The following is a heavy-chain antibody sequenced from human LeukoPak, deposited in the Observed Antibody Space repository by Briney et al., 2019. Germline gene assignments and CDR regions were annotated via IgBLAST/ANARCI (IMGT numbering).Heavy chain of an antibody. J-gene: IGHJ4*02. CDR2: MYSGGNT. V-gene: IGHV3-53*05. D-gene: IGHD1-26*01. CDR3: ARDLRIVGAQLGY. CDR1: GFTVSSNY. Sequence: GGSLRLSCAASGFTVSSNYMSWVRQAPGKGLEWVSVMYSGGNTYYADSVKGRFTISRDNSKNTLYLQMNSLRAEDTAVYYCARDLRIVGAQLGYWGQGTLVTVSS.